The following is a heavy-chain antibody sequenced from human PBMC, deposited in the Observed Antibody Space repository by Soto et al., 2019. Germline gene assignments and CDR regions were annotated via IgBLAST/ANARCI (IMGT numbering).Heavy chain of an antibody. J-gene: IGHJ3*02. V-gene: IGHV1-18*01. D-gene: IGHD2-15*01. CDR1: GYTFNSSV. CDR2: ISAYNGNT. Sequence: SVKIACKASGYTFNSSVITVALQAPGQGLEWMGWISAYNGNTNYAQKLQGRVTMTTDTSTSTAYMELRSLRSDDTAVYYCARDRGYCSGGSCRDQNGIDAFDIWGQGTMVTVS. CDR3: ARDRGYCSGGSCRDQNGIDAFDI.